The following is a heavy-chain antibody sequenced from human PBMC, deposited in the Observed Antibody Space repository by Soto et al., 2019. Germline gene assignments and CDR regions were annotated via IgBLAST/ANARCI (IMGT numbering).Heavy chain of an antibody. D-gene: IGHD3-16*01. V-gene: IGHV4-4*02. CDR2: IYHSGST. Sequence: QVQLQESGPGLVKPSGTLSLTCAVSGDSMTNTNWWSWVRQPPGKGLEWIGEIYHSGSTNYNPSLRSRVTMSVDTSKNQFSLNLTSVTAADTAVYYCAKRSLRRLRLVETHWGQGTLVTVSS. CDR3: AKRSLRRLRLVETH. CDR1: GDSMTNTNW. J-gene: IGHJ4*02.